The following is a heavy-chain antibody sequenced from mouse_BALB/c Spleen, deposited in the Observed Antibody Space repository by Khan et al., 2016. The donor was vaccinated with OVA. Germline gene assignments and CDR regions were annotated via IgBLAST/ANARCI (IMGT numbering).Heavy chain of an antibody. J-gene: IGHJ4*01. CDR3: ARDGSRYNYAMDY. V-gene: IGHV3-2*02. CDR2: ISSSGST. CDR1: GYSITSDYA. Sequence: EVQLQESGPGLVKPSQSLSLTCTVTGYSITSDYAWNWIRQFPGNKLEWMGYISSSGSTNYNPALTSRISIPRDTSKNQFFLQLNSVTTEDTATNYCARDGSRYNYAMDYWGQGTSVTVSS. D-gene: IGHD2-3*01.